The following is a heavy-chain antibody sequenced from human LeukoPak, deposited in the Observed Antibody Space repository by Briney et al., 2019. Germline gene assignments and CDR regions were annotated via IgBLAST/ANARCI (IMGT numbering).Heavy chain of an antibody. D-gene: IGHD2-2*01. CDR1: GRTFSSNA. CDR3: ARHAGPLGYCSSTSCLNWFDP. CDR2: IIPIFGTA. Sequence: AVKVSCKGSGRTFSSNAKNWVRQAPGQGLEWRGGIIPIFGTANYAQKFQGRVTITTDESTSTAYMELSSLRSEDTAVYYCARHAGPLGYCSSTSCLNWFDPWGQGTLVTVSS. J-gene: IGHJ5*02. V-gene: IGHV1-69*05.